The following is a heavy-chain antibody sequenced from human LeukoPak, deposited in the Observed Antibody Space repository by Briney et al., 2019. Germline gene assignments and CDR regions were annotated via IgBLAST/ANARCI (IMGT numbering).Heavy chain of an antibody. CDR3: ARALIRGRDGCEGGYAFDI. CDR1: GYTFTGYY. CDR2: INPNSGGT. D-gene: IGHD5-24*01. J-gene: IGHJ3*02. Sequence: ASVKVSCKASGYTFTGYYMHWVRQAPGQGLEWMGRINPNSGGTNYAQKFQGGVTMTRDTSISTAYMYLTRLSSDDTAVYYCARALIRGRDGCEGGYAFDIWGQGTMVTVSS. V-gene: IGHV1-2*06.